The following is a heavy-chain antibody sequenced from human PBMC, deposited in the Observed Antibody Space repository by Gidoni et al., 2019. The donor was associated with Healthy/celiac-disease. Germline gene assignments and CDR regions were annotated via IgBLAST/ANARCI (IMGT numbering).Heavy chain of an antibody. Sequence: QVQLQESGPGLVKPSQTLSLTCTVSGGSISSGSYYWSWIRQPAGKGLEWIGRIYTSGSTNYNPSLKSRVTISVDTSKNQFSLKLSSVTAADTAVYYCARETAKVGAPDYWGQGTLVTVSS. J-gene: IGHJ4*02. CDR3: ARETAKVGAPDY. CDR1: GGSISSGSYY. D-gene: IGHD1-26*01. V-gene: IGHV4-61*02. CDR2: IYTSGST.